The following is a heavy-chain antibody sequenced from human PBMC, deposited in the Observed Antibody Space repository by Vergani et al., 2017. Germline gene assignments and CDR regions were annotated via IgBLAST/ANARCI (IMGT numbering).Heavy chain of an antibody. Sequence: QVQLQESGPGLVKPSETLSLTCAVYGGSFSGYYWSWIRQPPGKGLEWIGEINHSGSTNYNPSLKSRVTVSVDMSKNQFSLKLSSVSAADTAVYYCARGSSETLWFAEGKVFDIWGQGTLVTVTS. J-gene: IGHJ3*02. D-gene: IGHD3-10*01. CDR1: GGSFSGYY. V-gene: IGHV4-34*10. CDR2: INHSGST. CDR3: ARGSSETLWFAEGKVFDI.